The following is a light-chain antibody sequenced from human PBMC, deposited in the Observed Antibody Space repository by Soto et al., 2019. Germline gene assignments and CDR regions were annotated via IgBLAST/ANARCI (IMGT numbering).Light chain of an antibody. CDR3: QQYNNWLT. CDR2: DAS. CDR1: QSVNSN. J-gene: IGKJ4*01. V-gene: IGKV3-15*01. Sequence: EIVMTQSPATLSVSARERGTLCYRASQSVNSNLAWYQPKPGKAPRLLIYDASTRATGIPARLSGSGSGTEFTLTIRSLQSEDFAVYYCQQYNNWLTFGGGTKVDIK.